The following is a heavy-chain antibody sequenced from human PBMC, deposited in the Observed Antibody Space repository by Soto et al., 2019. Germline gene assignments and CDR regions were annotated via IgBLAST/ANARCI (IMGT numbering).Heavy chain of an antibody. Sequence: PGGSLRLSCAASGFTFSSYAMHWVRQAPGKGLEYVSTISKNGGKTYYANSVKGRFTISRDNSKNSLYLQMNSLRAEDTAVYYCARDPSGYYAPRDYYYYGMDVWGQGTTVTVSS. CDR3: ARDPSGYYAPRDYYYYGMDV. CDR1: GFTFSSYA. CDR2: ISKNGGKT. J-gene: IGHJ6*02. D-gene: IGHD3-22*01. V-gene: IGHV3-64*01.